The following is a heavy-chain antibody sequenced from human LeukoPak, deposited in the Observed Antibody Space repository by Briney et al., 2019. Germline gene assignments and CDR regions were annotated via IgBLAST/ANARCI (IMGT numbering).Heavy chain of an antibody. J-gene: IGHJ4*02. CDR3: ARGPRGYSYGYLGY. D-gene: IGHD5-18*01. V-gene: IGHV4-59*01. CDR2: IYYSGST. Sequence: SETLSLTCTVSGGSISSYYWSWIRQPPGKGLEWIGYIYYSGSTNYNPSLKSRVTISVDTPKNQFSLKLSSVTAADTAVYYCARGPRGYSYGYLGYWGQGTLVTVSS. CDR1: GGSISSYY.